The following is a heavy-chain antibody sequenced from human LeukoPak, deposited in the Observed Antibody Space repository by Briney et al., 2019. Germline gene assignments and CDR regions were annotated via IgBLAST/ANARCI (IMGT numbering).Heavy chain of an antibody. CDR3: ARYYYGSGSYNALYYFDY. Sequence: SAVSLRLSCAASGFTFSDYYMSWIRQAPGRGLEWVSYISSSSSYTNYADSVKGRFTISRDNAKNSLYLQMNSLRAEDTAVYYCARYYYGSGSYNALYYFDYWGQGTLVTVSS. D-gene: IGHD3-10*01. CDR2: ISSSSSYT. J-gene: IGHJ4*02. V-gene: IGHV3-11*06. CDR1: GFTFSDYY.